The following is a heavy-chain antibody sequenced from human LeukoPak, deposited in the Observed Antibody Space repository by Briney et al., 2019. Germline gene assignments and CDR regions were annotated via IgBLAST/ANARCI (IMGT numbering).Heavy chain of an antibody. D-gene: IGHD2-21*02. CDR1: GCGFTTYW. CDR3: ARWVTADRGKKDAFDI. Sequence: GAALQISCKGSGCGFTTYWIGWGRPMPGKGREWRGIIFPADSDTRYSPSFQGQVTVSADKSITTAYLQCSSLKASDTAMYYCARWVTADRGKKDAFDIWGQGTMVTVSS. CDR2: IFPADSDT. V-gene: IGHV5-51*01. J-gene: IGHJ3*02.